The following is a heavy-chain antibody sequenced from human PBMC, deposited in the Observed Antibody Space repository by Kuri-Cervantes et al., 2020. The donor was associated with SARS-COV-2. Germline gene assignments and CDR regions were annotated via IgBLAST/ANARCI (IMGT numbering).Heavy chain of an antibody. V-gene: IGHV3-23*01. CDR2: ISGSGATT. CDR1: GFTFSIYA. D-gene: IGHD3-10*01. J-gene: IGHJ4*02. CDR3: VKDYYGSGINWIFDS. Sequence: GESLKISCAPSGFTFSIYAMNWVRQGPRKGLEWVSGISGSGATTYYADSVKGRFTISRDNSKNTLYLQMDSLRADDTAVYCCVKDYYGSGINWIFDSWGQGALVTVSS.